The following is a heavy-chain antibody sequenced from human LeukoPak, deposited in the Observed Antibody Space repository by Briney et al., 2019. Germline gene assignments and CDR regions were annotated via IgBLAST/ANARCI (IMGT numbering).Heavy chain of an antibody. J-gene: IGHJ4*02. D-gene: IGHD3-3*01. CDR3: ARDLGFTIFGVVPLDY. V-gene: IGHV1-46*01. Sequence: ASVKVSCKASGYTFTSYYMYWVRQAPGQGLEWMGIINPSGGSTSYAQKFQGRVTMTTDTSTSTAYMELRSLRSDDTAVYYCARDLGFTIFGVVPLDYWGQGTLVTVSS. CDR2: INPSGGST. CDR1: GYTFTSYY.